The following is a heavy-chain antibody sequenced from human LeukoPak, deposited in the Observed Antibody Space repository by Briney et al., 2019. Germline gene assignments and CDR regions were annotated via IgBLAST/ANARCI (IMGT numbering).Heavy chain of an antibody. CDR3: ARHTTGYNSPRDSFNI. J-gene: IGHJ3*02. Sequence: ASVKVSCKASGYTFTSYYVHWVRQAPGEGLEWMGIINPSGGSTSYAQKFQGRVTMTRDVSTSTVYMELSSLRSGDTAVHYCARHTTGYNSPRDSFNIWGQGTMVTVSS. CDR2: INPSGGST. V-gene: IGHV1-46*01. D-gene: IGHD1-1*01. CDR1: GYTFTSYY.